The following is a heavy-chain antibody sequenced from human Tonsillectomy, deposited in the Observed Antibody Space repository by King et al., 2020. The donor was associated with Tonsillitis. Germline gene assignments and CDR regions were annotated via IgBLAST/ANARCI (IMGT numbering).Heavy chain of an antibody. J-gene: IGHJ6*02. CDR3: SKGGGPSYDFWSGSPIYYYYGMDV. CDR1: GFTFSSYG. D-gene: IGHD3-3*01. Sequence: VQLVESGGGVVQPGRSLRLSCAGSGFTFSSYGMHWVRQAPGKGLEWVAVISYDGSNKYYADSVKGRFTIYRDNSKNTPYLQMNSLRAEATAVYYGSKGGGPSYDFWSGSPIYYYYGMDVWGQGTTVTVFS. CDR2: ISYDGSNK. V-gene: IGHV3-30*18.